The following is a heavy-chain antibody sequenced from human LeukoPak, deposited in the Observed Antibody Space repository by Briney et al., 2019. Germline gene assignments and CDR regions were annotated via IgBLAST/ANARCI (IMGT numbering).Heavy chain of an antibody. Sequence: PSETLSLTCTVSGGSISSYFWTWIRQPPGKGLEWIGYIYYSGSTNYNPSLKSRVTISVDTSKNQFSLKLSSVTAADTAVYYCARGRRDGYNYPPLTFDYWGQGTLVTVSS. CDR1: GGSISSYF. J-gene: IGHJ4*02. D-gene: IGHD5-24*01. CDR2: IYYSGST. CDR3: ARGRRDGYNYPPLTFDY. V-gene: IGHV4-59*08.